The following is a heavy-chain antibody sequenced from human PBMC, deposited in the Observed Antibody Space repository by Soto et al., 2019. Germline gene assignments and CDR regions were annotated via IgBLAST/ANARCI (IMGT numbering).Heavy chain of an antibody. V-gene: IGHV3-23*01. D-gene: IGHD2-2*01. CDR1: GFTFSDYA. Sequence: VGALRLSCAASGFTFSDYAMSWVRQAPGKGLEWVSAIDGSSATTNYADSVKGRFTISRDNSKNTLFLHMSGLRAEDTAVYYCARDRRPSIYSGLAVWGQGTTVTVSS. J-gene: IGHJ6*02. CDR2: IDGSSATT. CDR3: ARDRRPSIYSGLAV.